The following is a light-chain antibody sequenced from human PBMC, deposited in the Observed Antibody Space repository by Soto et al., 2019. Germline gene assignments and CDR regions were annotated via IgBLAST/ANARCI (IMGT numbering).Light chain of an antibody. CDR3: QSYDSSLSGNYV. Sequence: QPVLTQPTSVSGAPGQRVTISCTGSSSNIGAGYDVHWYQQLPGTAPKLLIYGNSNRPSGVPDRFSGSKSGTSASLAITGLQAEDEADYYCQSYDSSLSGNYVFGTGTKLTVL. CDR2: GNS. J-gene: IGLJ1*01. CDR1: SSNIGAGYD. V-gene: IGLV1-40*01.